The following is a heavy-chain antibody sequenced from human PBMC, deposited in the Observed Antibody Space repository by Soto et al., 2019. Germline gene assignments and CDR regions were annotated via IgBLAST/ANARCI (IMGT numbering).Heavy chain of an antibody. Sequence: QVQLQESGPGLVKPSQTLSLTCAVSGGSISSDGFYWGWIRQHPGKGLEWIASIFYSGTTYYNPSLNRLVSISVDSSKNQLSLKMSSVTAADTSVYYCARVIHESSGYLGFQHWGQGTLVTVSS. CDR3: ARVIHESSGYLGFQH. CDR2: IFYSGTT. CDR1: GGSISSDGFY. D-gene: IGHD3-22*01. J-gene: IGHJ1*01. V-gene: IGHV4-31*01.